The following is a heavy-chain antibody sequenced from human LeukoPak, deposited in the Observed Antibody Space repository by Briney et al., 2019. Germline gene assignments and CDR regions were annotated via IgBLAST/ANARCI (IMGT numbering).Heavy chain of an antibody. CDR1: GGSFSNNF. CDR3: ATTNVLLWFGELSKTAYFDY. V-gene: IGHV4-34*01. CDR2: INHSGST. D-gene: IGHD3-10*01. Sequence: SETLSLTCAVYGGSFSNNFWNWIRQPPGKGLEWIGEINHSGSTNYNPSLKSRVTISVDTSKNQFSLKLSSVTAADTAVYYCATTNVLLWFGELSKTAYFDYWGQGTLVTVSS. J-gene: IGHJ4*02.